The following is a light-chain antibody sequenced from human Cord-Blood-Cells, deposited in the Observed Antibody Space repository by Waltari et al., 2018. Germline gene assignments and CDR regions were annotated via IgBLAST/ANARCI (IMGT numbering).Light chain of an antibody. CDR2: KAS. CDR3: QQYNSYST. Sequence: TQMTQSPSTLSASVGDRVTITCRASQSISSWLAWYKQKPGKAPKLLIYKASSLESGVPSRFSGSGSGTEFTLTISSLQPDDFATYYCQQYNSYSTFGQGTKVEIK. J-gene: IGKJ1*01. V-gene: IGKV1-5*03. CDR1: QSISSW.